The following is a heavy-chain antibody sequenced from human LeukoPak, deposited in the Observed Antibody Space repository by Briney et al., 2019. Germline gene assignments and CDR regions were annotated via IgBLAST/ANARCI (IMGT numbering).Heavy chain of an antibody. CDR2: INHSGST. CDR1: GGSFSGYY. CDR3: ARGHDSSGFDY. J-gene: IGHJ4*02. D-gene: IGHD3-22*01. V-gene: IGHV4-34*01. Sequence: KPSETLSLTCAVYGGSFSGYYWSWIRQPPGKGLEWIGEINHSGSTNYNPSLKSRVTISVDTSKNQFSLKLSPVTAADTAVYYCARGHDSSGFDYWGQGTLVTVSS.